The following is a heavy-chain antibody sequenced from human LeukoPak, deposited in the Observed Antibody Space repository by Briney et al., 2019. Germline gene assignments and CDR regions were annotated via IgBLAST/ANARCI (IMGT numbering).Heavy chain of an antibody. CDR2: INHSGST. V-gene: IGHV4-34*01. D-gene: IGHD6-13*01. CDR1: GGSFSGYY. Sequence: PSETLSLTWAVYGGSFSGYYWSWIRQPPGKGLEWIGEINHSGSTNYNPSLKSRVTISVDTSKNQFSLKLSSVTAADTAVYYCARASSSGFDYWGQGTLVTVSS. J-gene: IGHJ4*02. CDR3: ARASSSGFDY.